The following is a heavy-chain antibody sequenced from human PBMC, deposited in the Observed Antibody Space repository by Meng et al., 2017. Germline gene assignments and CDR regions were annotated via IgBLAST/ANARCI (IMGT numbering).Heavy chain of an antibody. CDR3: ATDGQDSSGYYSWYFDL. Sequence: QVQLVLSGAEVKKPGASVKVSCKASGYTFTSYAMHWVRQAPGQRLEWMGWINAGNGNTKYSQKFQGRVTITRDTSASTAYMELSSLRSEDTAVYYCATDGQDSSGYYSWYFDLWGRGTLVTVSS. CDR1: GYTFTSYA. CDR2: INAGNGNT. V-gene: IGHV1-3*01. D-gene: IGHD3-22*01. J-gene: IGHJ2*01.